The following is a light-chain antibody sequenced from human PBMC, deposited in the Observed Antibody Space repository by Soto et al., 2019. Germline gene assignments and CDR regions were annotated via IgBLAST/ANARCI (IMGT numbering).Light chain of an antibody. J-gene: IGLJ1*01. CDR1: SSDVGGYNS. V-gene: IGLV2-14*01. CDR3: GTWDSSLSAYV. CDR2: DVS. Sequence: QSALTQPASVSGSPGQSITISCTGTSSDVGGYNSVSWYQQHPGKAPKVMIYDVSNRPSGVSNRFSGSKSGTSATLGITGLQTGDEADYYCGTWDSSLSAYVFGTGTKVTVL.